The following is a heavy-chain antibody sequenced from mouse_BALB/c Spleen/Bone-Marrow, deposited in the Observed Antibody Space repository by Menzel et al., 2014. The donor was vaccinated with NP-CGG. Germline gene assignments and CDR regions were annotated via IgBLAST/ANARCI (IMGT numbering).Heavy chain of an antibody. CDR3: ARDRGVQGYAMGY. CDR1: GFTFSDFY. J-gene: IGHJ4*01. D-gene: IGHD2-14*01. Sequence: EVQLQQSGGGLVKPGGSLKLSCAASGFTFSDFYMYWVRQTPEKRLEWVAAISYGGSYIYYPDSVKGRFTISRDDAKNNLYLQMSSLKSEDTALYYCARDRGVQGYAMGYWGQGTSVTVSS. CDR2: ISYGGSYI. V-gene: IGHV5-4*02.